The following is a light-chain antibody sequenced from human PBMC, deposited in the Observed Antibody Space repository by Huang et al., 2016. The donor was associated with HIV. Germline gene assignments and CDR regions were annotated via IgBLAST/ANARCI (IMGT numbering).Light chain of an antibody. CDR1: QSVSSSY. J-gene: IGKJ5*01. Sequence: EIVLTQSPGTLSLFPGERATLSCRASQSVSSSYLAWYQQKPGQAPRLLIYGASNGATGIPARFSGSGSGTDFTLTISRVEPEDLAVYYCQQYGGSPITFGQGTRLEIK. CDR2: GAS. V-gene: IGKV3-20*01. CDR3: QQYGGSPIT.